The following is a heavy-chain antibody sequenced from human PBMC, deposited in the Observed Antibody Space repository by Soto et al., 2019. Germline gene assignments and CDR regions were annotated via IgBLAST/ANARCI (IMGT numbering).Heavy chain of an antibody. CDR3: ARGAKTITIFGVVPEYYYMDV. D-gene: IGHD3-3*01. CDR2: IYYSGST. V-gene: IGHV4-59*08. CDR1: GGSISSYY. J-gene: IGHJ6*03. Sequence: SETLSLTCTVSGGSISSYYWSWIRQPPGKGLEWIGYIYYSGSTNYNPSLKSRVTISVDTSKNQFSLKLSSVTAADTAVYYCARGAKTITIFGVVPEYYYMDVWGKGTTVTVSS.